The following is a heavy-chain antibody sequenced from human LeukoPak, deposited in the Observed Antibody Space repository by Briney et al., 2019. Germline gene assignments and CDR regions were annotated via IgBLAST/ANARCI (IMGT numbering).Heavy chain of an antibody. CDR3: ARDLRAMAES. D-gene: IGHD6-19*01. V-gene: IGHV3-74*01. CDR1: GFTFSTYW. CDR2: INSDGSST. J-gene: IGHJ5*02. Sequence: GGSLRLSCAASGFTFSTYWMHWVRQAPGKGLLWVSRINSDGSSTTYADSVKGRCTVSRDNAKNTLYLQMNSLRADDTAVYYCARDLRAMAESWGQGTLVTVSS.